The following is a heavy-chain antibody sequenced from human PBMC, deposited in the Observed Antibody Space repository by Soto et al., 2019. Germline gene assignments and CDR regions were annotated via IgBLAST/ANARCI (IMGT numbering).Heavy chain of an antibody. CDR3: ACWGYSSSWSLYYYYYYYMDV. D-gene: IGHD6-13*01. J-gene: IGHJ6*03. V-gene: IGHV3-7*01. CDR1: GFTFSSYW. Sequence: GGSLRLSCAASGFTFSSYWMSWVRQAPGKGLEWVANIKQDGSEKYYVDSVKGRFTISRDNAKNSLYLQMNSLRAEDTAVYYCACWGYSSSWSLYYYYYYYMDVWGKGTTVTVAS. CDR2: IKQDGSEK.